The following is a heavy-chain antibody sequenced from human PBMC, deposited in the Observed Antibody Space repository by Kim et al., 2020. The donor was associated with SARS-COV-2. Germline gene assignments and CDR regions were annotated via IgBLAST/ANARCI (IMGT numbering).Heavy chain of an antibody. V-gene: IGHV3-30*18. J-gene: IGHJ4*03. Sequence: GGSLRLSCAASGLTVSSYGMHWVRQAPGKGLEWVAVISYDGCNKYYADSVKGRFTISRDNSKNTLDLQMNSLRAEDTAVYYCAKARIYDSSGYYLGGYF. CDR2: ISYDGCNK. D-gene: IGHD3-22*01. CDR3: AKARIYDSSGYYLGGYF. CDR1: GLTVSSYG.